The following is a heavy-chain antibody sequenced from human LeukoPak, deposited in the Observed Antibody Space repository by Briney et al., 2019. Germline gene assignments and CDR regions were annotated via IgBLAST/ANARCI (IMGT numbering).Heavy chain of an antibody. J-gene: IGHJ6*02. CDR3: ASATTVTSYYYGMDV. V-gene: IGHV1-2*02. D-gene: IGHD4-11*01. Sequence: ASVKVSCKASGYTFTGYYMHWVRQAPGQGLEWMGWINPNSGGTNYAQKFQGRVTMTRDTSISTAYMELCRLRSDDTAVYYCASATTVTSYYYGMDVWGQGTTVTVSS. CDR1: GYTFTGYY. CDR2: INPNSGGT.